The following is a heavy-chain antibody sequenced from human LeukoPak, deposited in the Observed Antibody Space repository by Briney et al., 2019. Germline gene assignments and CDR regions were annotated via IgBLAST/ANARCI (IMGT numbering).Heavy chain of an antibody. Sequence: GGSLRLSCAASGFTVSSNYISGVRQAPGKGLKWVSAIYSGGSTYSADSVKGRFTISRDNAKNTLYVQMNSLRAEDTAVYYCARGRGRAVAAKGDAFYIWGQGTMVTVSS. D-gene: IGHD6-19*01. CDR3: ARGRGRAVAAKGDAFYI. J-gene: IGHJ3*02. CDR1: GFTVSSNY. CDR2: IYSGGST. V-gene: IGHV3-53*01.